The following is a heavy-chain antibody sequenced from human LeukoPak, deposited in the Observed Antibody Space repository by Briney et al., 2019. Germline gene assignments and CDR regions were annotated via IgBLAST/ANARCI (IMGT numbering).Heavy chain of an antibody. Sequence: PGGSLRLSCAASGFTFSSYAMSWVRQAPGKGLEWVSFISTSSSYIYYADSVKGRFTISRDNAKNSLNLQMNSLRAEDTAVYYCARDVNWNYCDYWGHGTLVTVSS. CDR3: ARDVNWNYCDY. V-gene: IGHV3-21*01. CDR1: GFTFSSYA. J-gene: IGHJ4*01. CDR2: ISTSSSYI. D-gene: IGHD1-20*01.